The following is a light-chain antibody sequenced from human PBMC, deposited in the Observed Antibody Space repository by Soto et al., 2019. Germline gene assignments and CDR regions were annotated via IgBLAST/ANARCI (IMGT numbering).Light chain of an antibody. V-gene: IGKV3-20*01. Sequence: EIVLTQSPGSLSLSPGERATLSCRASQSVDSSLFAWYQQKPGQAPRLLIYGASNSATGIPDRFSGRGSGTDFTLTISRLEHEDFALYYRQHYVSSVTFGQGTKVEIK. CDR3: QHYVSSVT. J-gene: IGKJ1*01. CDR2: GAS. CDR1: QSVDSSL.